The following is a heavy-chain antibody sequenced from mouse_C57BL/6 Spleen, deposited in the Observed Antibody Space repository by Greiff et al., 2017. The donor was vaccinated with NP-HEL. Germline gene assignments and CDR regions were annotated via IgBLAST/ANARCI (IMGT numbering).Heavy chain of an antibody. CDR1: GYAFSSSW. Sequence: QVQLQQSGPELVKPGASVKISCKASGYAFSSSWMNWVKQRPGKGLEWIGRIYPGDGDTNYNGKFKGKATLTADKSSSTAYMQRSSLTSEDSAVYFCARFGYSGWFAYWGQGTLVTVSA. D-gene: IGHD2-3*01. CDR3: ARFGYSGWFAY. V-gene: IGHV1-82*01. CDR2: IYPGDGDT. J-gene: IGHJ3*01.